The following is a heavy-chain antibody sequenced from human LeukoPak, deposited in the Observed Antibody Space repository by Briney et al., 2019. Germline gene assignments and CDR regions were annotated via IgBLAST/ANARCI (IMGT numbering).Heavy chain of an antibody. Sequence: PSETLSLTCTVSGGSINSYYWTWIRQPPGKGLEWIGNIYNSGNTNYNPSLKSRVTISVDTSKNQFSLKLNSVTAADTAVYYCAREKSRPSVIVVVTKAQNWFDPWGQGTLVTVSS. CDR2: IYNSGNT. V-gene: IGHV4-59*01. J-gene: IGHJ5*02. D-gene: IGHD3-22*01. CDR1: GGSINSYY. CDR3: AREKSRPSVIVVVTKAQNWFDP.